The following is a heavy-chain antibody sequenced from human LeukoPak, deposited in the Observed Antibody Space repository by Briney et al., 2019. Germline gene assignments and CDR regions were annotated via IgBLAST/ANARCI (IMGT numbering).Heavy chain of an antibody. J-gene: IGHJ4*02. V-gene: IGHV3-23*01. CDR1: GFTFSSYA. CDR2: ISGSGGST. CDR3: AKEYCSSTSCYFHYFDY. D-gene: IGHD2-2*01. Sequence: GGSLRLSCAASGFTFSSYAMSWVRQAPGRGLEWVSAISGSGGSTYYADSVKGRFTISRDNSKNTLYLQMNSLRAEDTAVYYCAKEYCSSTSCYFHYFDYWGQGTLVTVSS.